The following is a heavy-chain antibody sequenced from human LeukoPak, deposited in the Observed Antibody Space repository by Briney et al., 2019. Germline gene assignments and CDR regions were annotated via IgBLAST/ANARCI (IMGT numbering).Heavy chain of an antibody. CDR3: ARGSTTVIYYYYYYGMDV. Sequence: GGSLRLSCAASGFTFSSYWMSWVRQAPGKGLEWVANIKQDGSEKYYVDSVKGRFTISRDNAKNSLYLQMNSLRAEDTAVYYCARGSTTVIYYYYYYGMDVWGQGTTVTVSS. D-gene: IGHD4-17*01. CDR1: GFTFSSYW. CDR2: IKQDGSEK. V-gene: IGHV3-7*01. J-gene: IGHJ6*02.